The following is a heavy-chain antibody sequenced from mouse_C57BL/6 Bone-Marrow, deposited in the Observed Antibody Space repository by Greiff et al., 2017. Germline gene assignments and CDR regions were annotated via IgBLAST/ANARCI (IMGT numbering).Heavy chain of an antibody. CDR1: GYTFTEHT. Sequence: QVHVKQSGAELVKPGASVKLSCKASGYTFTEHTIHWVKQRSGQGLEWIGWFYPGSGSIKYNEKFKDKATLTADKSSSTVYMELSRLTSEDSAVYFCARHEYGSSYWYFDVWGTGTTVTVSS. CDR3: ARHEYGSSYWYFDV. CDR2: FYPGSGSI. D-gene: IGHD1-1*01. J-gene: IGHJ1*03. V-gene: IGHV1-62-2*01.